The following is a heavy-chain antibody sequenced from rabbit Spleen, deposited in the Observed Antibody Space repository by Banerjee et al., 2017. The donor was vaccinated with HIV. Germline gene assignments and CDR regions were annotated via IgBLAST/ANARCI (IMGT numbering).Heavy chain of an antibody. V-gene: IGHV1S42*01. D-gene: IGHD8-1*01. CDR1: GFSLFMYW. J-gene: IGHJ6*01. Sequence: EESGGGLVKPGGTLTLTCKASGFSLFMYWMCWVRQAPGKGPEWIACIYAGDGNTDYANWVNGRFTISKTSSTVDLKMTSLTAADTATYFCARDSGSSFSSYGMDLWGPGTLVTVS. CDR2: IYAGDGNT. CDR3: ARDSGSSFSSYGMDL.